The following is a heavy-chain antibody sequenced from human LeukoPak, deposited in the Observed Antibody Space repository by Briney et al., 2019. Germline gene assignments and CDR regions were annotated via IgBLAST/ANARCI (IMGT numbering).Heavy chain of an antibody. D-gene: IGHD2-2*01. CDR1: GFTFSSYG. Sequence: GGSLRLSCAASGFTFSSYGMHWVRQAPGKGLEWVAVIWYDGSNKYYADSVKGRFTISRDNSKNTLYLQMNSLRAEDTAVYYCARGYCSSTSCYHVPDYWGQGTLVTVSS. CDR3: ARGYCSSTSCYHVPDY. CDR2: IWYDGSNK. J-gene: IGHJ4*02. V-gene: IGHV3-33*01.